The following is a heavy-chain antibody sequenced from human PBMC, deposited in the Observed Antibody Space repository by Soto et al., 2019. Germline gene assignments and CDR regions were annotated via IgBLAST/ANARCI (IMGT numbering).Heavy chain of an antibody. J-gene: IGHJ4*02. CDR1: VYTFTSYG. Sequence: ASVKVSCKASVYTFTSYGISWVRQAPGQGLEWMGWISAYNGNTNYAQKLQGRVIMTTDTSTSTAYMELRSLRSDDTAVYYCARYPQYCYDSSGFSSGGQGTLVTVSS. V-gene: IGHV1-18*04. CDR3: ARYPQYCYDSSGFSS. D-gene: IGHD3-22*01. CDR2: ISAYNGNT.